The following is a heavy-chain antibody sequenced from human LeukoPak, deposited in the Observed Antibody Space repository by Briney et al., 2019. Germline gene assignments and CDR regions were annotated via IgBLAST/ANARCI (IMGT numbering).Heavy chain of an antibody. J-gene: IGHJ3*02. D-gene: IGHD6-13*01. Sequence: PSETLSLTCTVSGGSLSSSSYYWGWIRQPPGKGLEWIGSIYYSGSTYYNPSLKSRVTISVDTSKNQFSLKLSSVTAAETAVYYCARHGMLSSSWYSKSGAFDIWGQGTMGTVSS. CDR3: ARHGMLSSSWYSKSGAFDI. V-gene: IGHV4-39*01. CDR2: IYYSGST. CDR1: GGSLSSSSYY.